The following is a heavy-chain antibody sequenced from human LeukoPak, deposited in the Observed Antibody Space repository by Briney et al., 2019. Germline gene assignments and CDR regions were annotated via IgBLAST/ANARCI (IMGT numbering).Heavy chain of an antibody. CDR1: VYTFTGHY. V-gene: IGHV1-2*06. J-gene: IGHJ4*02. D-gene: IGHD6-13*01. CDR2: IHPKIGGT. Sequence: ASVKVSCGTSVYTFTGHYIHWLRQAPGQGVWWRGRIHPKIGGTNYAQNFQGRVTMTRDTSITTAYMEVTGLTSEDTAVYYCARGFGSSWFYFDNWGQGALVTVSS. CDR3: ARGFGSSWFYFDN.